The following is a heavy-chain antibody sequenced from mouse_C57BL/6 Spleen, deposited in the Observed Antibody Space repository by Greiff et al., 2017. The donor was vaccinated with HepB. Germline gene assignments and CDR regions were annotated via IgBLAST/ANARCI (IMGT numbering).Heavy chain of an antibody. Sequence: QVQLKQPGAELVRPGSSVKLSCKASGYTFTSYWMHWVKQRPIQGLEWIGNIDPSDSETHYNQKFKDKATLTVDKSSSTAYMQLSSLTSEDSAVYYCARSMRLRRYFDYWGQGTTLTVSS. CDR3: ARSMRLRRYFDY. D-gene: IGHD2-2*01. CDR2: IDPSDSET. J-gene: IGHJ2*01. CDR1: GYTFTSYW. V-gene: IGHV1-52*01.